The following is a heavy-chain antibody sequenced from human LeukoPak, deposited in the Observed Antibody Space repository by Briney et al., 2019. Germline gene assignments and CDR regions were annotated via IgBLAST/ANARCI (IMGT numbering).Heavy chain of an antibody. D-gene: IGHD3-3*01. Sequence: GGSLRLXCAASGFTFSSYAMSWVRQAPGKGLEWVSSISGSGGSTYYADSVKGRLTISRDNSKSTLYLQMNSLRAEDTAVYYCAKRNYDLSSGYYRRAENHFDYWGQGTLVTVSS. CDR2: ISGSGGST. CDR1: GFTFSSYA. V-gene: IGHV3-23*01. CDR3: AKRNYDLSSGYYRRAENHFDY. J-gene: IGHJ4*02.